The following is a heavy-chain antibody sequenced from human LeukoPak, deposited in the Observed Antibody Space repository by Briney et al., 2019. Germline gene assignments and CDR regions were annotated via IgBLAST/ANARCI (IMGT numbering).Heavy chain of an antibody. CDR3: ARGFRDRGGDFDY. CDR1: GGSFSGYY. D-gene: IGHD3-10*01. CDR2: INHSGST. V-gene: IGHV4-34*01. Sequence: SETLSLTCAVYGGSFSGYYWSWIRQPPGKGLEWIGEINHSGSTNYNPSLKSRVTISVDTSKNQFSLKLSSVTAADTAVYYCARGFRDRGGDFDYWGQGTLVTVSS. J-gene: IGHJ4*02.